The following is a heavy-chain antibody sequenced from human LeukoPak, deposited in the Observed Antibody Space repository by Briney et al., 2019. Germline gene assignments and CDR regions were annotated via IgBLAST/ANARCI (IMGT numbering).Heavy chain of an antibody. J-gene: IGHJ4*02. CDR3: ARSGYCSSTSCLKAFDY. V-gene: IGHV3-30-3*01. CDR2: ISYDGTNK. Sequence: GTSLRLSCAASGFTFRSYAMHWVRQAPGKGLEWVAVISYDGTNKYYADSVKGRFTISRDNSKNTLYLQMNSLRAEDTAVYYCARSGYCSSTSCLKAFDYWGQGTLVTVSS. D-gene: IGHD2-2*01. CDR1: GFTFRSYA.